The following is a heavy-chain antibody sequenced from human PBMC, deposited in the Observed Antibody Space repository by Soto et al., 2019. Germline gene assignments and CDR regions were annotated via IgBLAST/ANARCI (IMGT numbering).Heavy chain of an antibody. V-gene: IGHV4-31*03. D-gene: IGHD2-15*01. Sequence: SETLSLTCTVSGGSISSGGYYWSWIRQHPGKGLEWIGYIYYSGSTYYNPSLKSRVTISVDTSKNQFSLKLSSVTAADTAVYYCARDLRSQRSNWFDPWGQGTLVTVSS. J-gene: IGHJ5*02. CDR3: ARDLRSQRSNWFDP. CDR1: GGSISSGGYY. CDR2: IYYSGST.